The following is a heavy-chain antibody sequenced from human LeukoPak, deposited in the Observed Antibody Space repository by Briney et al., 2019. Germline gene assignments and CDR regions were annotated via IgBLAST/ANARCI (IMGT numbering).Heavy chain of an antibody. J-gene: IGHJ4*02. CDR1: GFTFSTFA. CDR3: ATYRQVLLPFES. CDR2: IFPSGGEI. D-gene: IGHD2-8*02. Sequence: GGSLRLFCAASGFTFSTFAMSWVRQPPGKGLEWVSSIFPSGGEIHYADSVRGGFTISRDNSKSTLSLQMNSLRAEDTAIYYCATYRQVLLPFESWGQGTLVTVSS. V-gene: IGHV3-23*01.